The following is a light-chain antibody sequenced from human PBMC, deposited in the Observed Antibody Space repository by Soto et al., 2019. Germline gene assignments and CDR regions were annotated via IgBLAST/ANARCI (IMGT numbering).Light chain of an antibody. V-gene: IGLV2-8*01. CDR3: MSYAGGNRFV. CDR1: INDVGGYNY. Sequence: QSVLTQPPSASGSPGQSVTISCAGTINDVGGYNYVSWYQQHPGKVPQLMIYQVTKRPSGVPYRFSASKSDTTASLTISGLQAEDEGDYYFMSYAGGNRFVFGTGTKLTVL. CDR2: QVT. J-gene: IGLJ1*01.